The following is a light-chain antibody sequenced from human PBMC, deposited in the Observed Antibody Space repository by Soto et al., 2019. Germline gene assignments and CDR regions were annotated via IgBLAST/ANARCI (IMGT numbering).Light chain of an antibody. CDR2: WAS. Sequence: DIVMTQTPLSSAVTLGQPASISCRSSQSLVHSDGNTYLSWLQQKPGQPPKLLIYWASTRESGVPDRFSGSGSGTDFTLTINSLQPEDFATYYCQQADSFPLTFGGGTKVDIK. CDR3: QQADSFPLT. V-gene: IGKV2-24*01. J-gene: IGKJ4*01. CDR1: QSLVHSDGNTY.